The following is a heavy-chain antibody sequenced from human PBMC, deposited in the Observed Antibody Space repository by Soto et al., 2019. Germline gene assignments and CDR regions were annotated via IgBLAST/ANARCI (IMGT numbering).Heavy chain of an antibody. CDR1: GYTFTSYG. CDR2: IGADNGNT. V-gene: IGHV1-18*01. D-gene: IGHD5-12*01. Sequence: QVQLVQSGAEVKKPGASVKVSCKASGYTFTSYGISWVRQAPGQGLQWRGWIGADNGNTNYGQKLQGKGTMTTDTSTSTAYMELRSLRSDDTAVYYCARDPRGYRGMGPIDYWGQGTLVTVSS. CDR3: ARDPRGYRGMGPIDY. J-gene: IGHJ4*02.